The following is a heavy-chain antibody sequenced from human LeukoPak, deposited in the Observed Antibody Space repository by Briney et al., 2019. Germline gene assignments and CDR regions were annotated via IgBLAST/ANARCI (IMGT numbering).Heavy chain of an antibody. D-gene: IGHD3-10*01. CDR1: GGSISSSSYY. Sequence: SETLSLTCTVSGGSISSSSYYWGWIRQPPGKGLESIWSIYYSRSTYYSPSLKSRVTISVDTSKNQFSLKLTSVTAADTAVYYCARRKGFGEGYFDSWGQGTLVTVSS. V-gene: IGHV4-39*01. CDR3: ARRKGFGEGYFDS. CDR2: IYYSRST. J-gene: IGHJ4*02.